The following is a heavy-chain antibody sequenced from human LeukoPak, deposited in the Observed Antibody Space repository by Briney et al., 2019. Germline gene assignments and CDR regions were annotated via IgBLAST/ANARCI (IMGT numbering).Heavy chain of an antibody. CDR1: GYTFTGYY. Sequence: ASVKVSCKASGYTFTGYYMHWVRQAPGQGLEWMGWINPNSGGTNYAQKFQGWVTMTRDTSISTAYMELSRLRSDDTAVYYCATYHAYYYYGMDVWGQGTTVTVSS. CDR2: INPNSGGT. J-gene: IGHJ6*02. D-gene: IGHD1-14*01. V-gene: IGHV1-2*04. CDR3: ATYHAYYYYGMDV.